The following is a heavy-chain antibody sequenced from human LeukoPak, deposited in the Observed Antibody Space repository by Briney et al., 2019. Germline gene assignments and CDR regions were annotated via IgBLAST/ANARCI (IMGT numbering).Heavy chain of an antibody. D-gene: IGHD6-13*01. CDR1: GGSIGSYY. J-gene: IGHJ5*02. CDR3: ARGSGTEFDP. CDR2: VYYSGST. Sequence: PSETLPLTCTVSGGSIGSYYWSWIRQPPGKGLEWIGYVYYSGSTNYNPSLKSRVTISVDTSKNQCSLKLSSVTAADTAVYYCARGSGTEFDPWGQGTLVTVSS. V-gene: IGHV4-59*01.